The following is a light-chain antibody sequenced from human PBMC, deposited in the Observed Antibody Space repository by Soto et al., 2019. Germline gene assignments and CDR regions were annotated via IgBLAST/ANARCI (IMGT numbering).Light chain of an antibody. CDR1: SSDVGGYNY. Sequence: QSVLTQPASVSGSPGQSITISCTGTSSDVGGYNYVSWSQQHPGKAPKLLISEVSNRPSGVSNRFSGSKSGNTASLTISGLQADDEADYYCCSYATDSTYVFGTGTKLTVL. V-gene: IGLV2-14*03. J-gene: IGLJ1*01. CDR2: EVS. CDR3: CSYATDSTYV.